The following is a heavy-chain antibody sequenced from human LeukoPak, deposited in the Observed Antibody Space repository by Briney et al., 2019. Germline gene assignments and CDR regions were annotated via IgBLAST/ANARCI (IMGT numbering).Heavy chain of an antibody. V-gene: IGHV4-4*08. J-gene: IGHJ3*02. CDR3: ARRNDFHI. CDR2: IYSNEAT. Sequence: SETLSLTCTVSGGSIKGYHWSWIRQPPGRGLEWIGYIYSNEATEYKPSLKSRVTISADTSKNQFSLKLTSVSAADTAIYYCARRNDFHIWGQGTMVTVSS. CDR1: GGSIKGYH.